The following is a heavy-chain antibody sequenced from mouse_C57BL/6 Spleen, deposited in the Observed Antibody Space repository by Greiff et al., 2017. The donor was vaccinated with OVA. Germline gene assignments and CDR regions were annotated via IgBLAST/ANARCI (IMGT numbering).Heavy chain of an antibody. D-gene: IGHD2-4*01. J-gene: IGHJ4*01. CDR2: IRSKSNNYAT. V-gene: IGHV10-1*01. Sequence: EVKLVESGGGLVQPKGSLKLSCAASGFSFNTYAMNWVRQAPGKGLEWVARIRSKSNNYATYYADSVKDRFTISRDDSESMLYLQMNNLKTEDTAMYYCVRTPYDYDGGYYAMDYWGQGTSVTVSS. CDR3: VRTPYDYDGGYYAMDY. CDR1: GFSFNTYA.